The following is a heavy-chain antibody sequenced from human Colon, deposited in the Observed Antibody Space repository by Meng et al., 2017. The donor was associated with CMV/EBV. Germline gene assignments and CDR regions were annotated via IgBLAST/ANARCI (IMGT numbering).Heavy chain of an antibody. D-gene: IGHD1-14*01. V-gene: IGHV1-2*02. CDR2: INPNGGGT. CDR3: AKVKCGTTSCAQIQGLDT. CDR1: GYTFTDYY. J-gene: IGHJ5*02. Sequence: ASVKVSCKASGYTFTDYYLHWVRQAPGQGLEWLGWINPNGGGTDYAQKSKDRVTLTWDTSVNTANLGVRRLTLDDTAVYFCAKVKCGTTSCAQIQGLDTWGQGTLVTVSS.